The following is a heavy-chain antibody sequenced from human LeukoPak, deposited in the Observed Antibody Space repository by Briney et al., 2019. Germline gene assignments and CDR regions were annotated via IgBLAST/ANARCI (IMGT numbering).Heavy chain of an antibody. V-gene: IGHV4-38-2*01. CDR3: ARLNQFVYRFDP. CDR1: GYSSSSGYF. D-gene: IGHD3-16*01. Sequence: SETLSLTCAVSGYSSSSGYFWGWIRQPPGKGLEWIGSVSQSGNTYYNLSLKSRVTISVDTSKNQFSMKLSSVTAADTAFYYCARLNQFVYRFDPWGQGTLVTVSS. J-gene: IGHJ5*02. CDR2: VSQSGNT.